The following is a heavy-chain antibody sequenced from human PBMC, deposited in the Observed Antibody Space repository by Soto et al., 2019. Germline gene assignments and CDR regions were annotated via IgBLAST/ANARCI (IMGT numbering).Heavy chain of an antibody. CDR2: IDWDDDK. CDR1: GFSLSTSGMR. Sequence: SGPTLVNPXQTLTLTCTFSGFSLSTSGMRVSWIRQPPGKALEWLARIDWDDDKFYSTSLKTRLTISKDTSKNQVVLTMTNMDPVDTATYYCARNPGTGWFDPWGQGTLVTVSS. V-gene: IGHV2-70*04. D-gene: IGHD1-1*01. J-gene: IGHJ5*02. CDR3: ARNPGTGWFDP.